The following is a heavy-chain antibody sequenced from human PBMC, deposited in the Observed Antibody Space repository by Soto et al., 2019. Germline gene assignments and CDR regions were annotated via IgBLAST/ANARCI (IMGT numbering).Heavy chain of an antibody. J-gene: IGHJ6*02. V-gene: IGHV5-10-1*01. CDR3: ARQMQQLGNYYYYGMDV. CDR2: IDPSDSYT. D-gene: IGHD6-13*01. CDR1: GYSFTSYW. Sequence: GESLKISCKGSGYSFTSYWISWVRQMPGKGLEWMGRIDPSDSYTNYSPSFQGHVTISADKSISTAYLQWSSLKASDTAMYYCARQMQQLGNYYYYGMDVWGQGTTVTVSS.